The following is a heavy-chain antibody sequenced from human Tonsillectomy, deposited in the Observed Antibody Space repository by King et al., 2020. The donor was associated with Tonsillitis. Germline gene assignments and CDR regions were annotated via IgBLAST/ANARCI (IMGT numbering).Heavy chain of an antibody. Sequence: VQLVESGGGLVQPGVSLKLSCAASGFTFSSYEMNLVRQAPGKGLEWVSYMTSSGSKIYYADSVKGRFTISRDNAKNTLSLQMNSLRAEDTAVYYCARENSSSGFHYYGMDVWGQGTTVTVSS. D-gene: IGHD3-22*01. CDR3: ARENSSSGFHYYGMDV. J-gene: IGHJ6*02. CDR2: MTSSGSKI. V-gene: IGHV3-48*03. CDR1: GFTFSSYE.